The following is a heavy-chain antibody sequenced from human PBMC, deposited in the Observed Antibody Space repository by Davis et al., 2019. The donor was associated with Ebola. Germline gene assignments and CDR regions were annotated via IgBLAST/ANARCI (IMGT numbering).Heavy chain of an antibody. CDR2: INPYSGGT. V-gene: IGHV1-2*06. Sequence: ASVKVSCKASGYTFTGYYMHWVRQAPGQGLEWMGRINPYSGGTNNAQNFQGRVTMTRDTSISTVYMPLSRLSPDDTAVYYCARVRYCCGDCSRHYYYGMDVWGKGTTVTVSS. D-gene: IGHD2-21*02. J-gene: IGHJ6*04. CDR1: GYTFTGYY. CDR3: ARVRYCCGDCSRHYYYGMDV.